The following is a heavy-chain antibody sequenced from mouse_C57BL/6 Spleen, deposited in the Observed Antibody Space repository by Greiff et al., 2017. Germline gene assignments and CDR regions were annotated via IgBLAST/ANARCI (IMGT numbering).Heavy chain of an antibody. CDR2: IYPGSGST. CDR3: ARNYGSRYFDY. D-gene: IGHD1-1*01. V-gene: IGHV1-55*01. Sequence: QVQLPPPGAEPVKPGASVKMSCKASGYPFTSYRITWVKQRPGQGPEWIGDIYPGSGSTNYNGKFKSKATLTVDTSSSTVYMQLSSLTSEDSAVYYCARNYGSRYFDYWGQGTTLTVSS. CDR1: GYPFTSYR. J-gene: IGHJ2*01.